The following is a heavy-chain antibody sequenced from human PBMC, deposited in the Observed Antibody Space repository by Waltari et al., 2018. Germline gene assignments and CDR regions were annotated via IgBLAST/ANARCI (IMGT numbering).Heavy chain of an antibody. D-gene: IGHD3-3*01. V-gene: IGHV3-53*01. CDR3: ARGWGFGVVNWFDP. CDR1: GFTVSSNY. J-gene: IGHJ5*02. CDR2: IYSGGST. Sequence: EVQLVESGGGLIQPGGSLRLSCAASGFTVSSNYMSWVRQAPGKGLEWVSVIYSGGSTYYADSVKGRFTIPRDNSKNTLYLQMNSLRAEDTAVYYCARGWGFGVVNWFDPWGQGTLVTVSS.